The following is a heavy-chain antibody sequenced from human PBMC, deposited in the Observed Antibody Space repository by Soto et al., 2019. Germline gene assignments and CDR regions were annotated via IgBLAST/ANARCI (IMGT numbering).Heavy chain of an antibody. CDR2: IYPGDSDT. CDR1: GYSFTSYW. J-gene: IGHJ5*02. D-gene: IGHD6-13*01. Sequence: GESLKISCKASGYSFTSYWIGWVRQMPGKGLEWMGIIYPGDSDTRYSPSFQGQVTISADKSISTASLQWSSLRSEDTAVYYCARDGIAAAGTWWFDPWGQGTLVTVSS. V-gene: IGHV5-51*01. CDR3: ARDGIAAAGTWWFDP.